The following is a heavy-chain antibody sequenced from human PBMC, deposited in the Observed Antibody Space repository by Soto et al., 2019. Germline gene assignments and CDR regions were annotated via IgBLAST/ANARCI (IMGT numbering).Heavy chain of an antibody. CDR1: GFTFSSYA. V-gene: IGHV3-23*01. D-gene: IGHD5-18*01. CDR3: AKDQTIRRHTANDY. CDR2: ISGSGGST. J-gene: IGHJ4*02. Sequence: VGSLRLSCAASGFTFSSYAMSWVRQAPGKGLEWVSAISGSGGSTYYADSVKGRFTISRDNSKNTLYLQMNSLRAEDTAVYYCAKDQTIRRHTANDYWGQGTLVTVSS.